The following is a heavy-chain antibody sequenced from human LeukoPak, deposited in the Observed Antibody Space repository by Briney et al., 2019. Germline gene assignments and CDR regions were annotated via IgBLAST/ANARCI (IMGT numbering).Heavy chain of an antibody. CDR2: ISWNSGSI. CDR1: GFTFDDYA. D-gene: IGHD2-8*01. V-gene: IGHV3-9*01. CDR3: AKGYCTNGVCPGNY. Sequence: GGSLRLSCAASGFTFDDYAMHWVRQAPGKGLEWVSGISWNSGSIGYADSVKGRFTISRDNAKNSLYLQMNSLRAEDTALYYCAKGYCTNGVCPGNYWGQGTLVTVSS. J-gene: IGHJ4*02.